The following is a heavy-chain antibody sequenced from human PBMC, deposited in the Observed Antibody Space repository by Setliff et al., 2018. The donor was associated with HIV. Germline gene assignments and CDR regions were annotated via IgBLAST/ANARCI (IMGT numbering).Heavy chain of an antibody. V-gene: IGHV3-30*18. CDR3: AKEGEWQRSRGYMDV. Sequence: PGESLKISCAASGFTFSNYDMHWVRQAPGKGLEWVAVISYDGSNKYYTDSVKGRFTISRDNSKNTLYLQMKSLRAEDTAVYYCAKEGEWQRSRGYMDVWGKGTTVTVSS. D-gene: IGHD5-12*01. J-gene: IGHJ6*03. CDR1: GFTFSNYD. CDR2: ISYDGSNK.